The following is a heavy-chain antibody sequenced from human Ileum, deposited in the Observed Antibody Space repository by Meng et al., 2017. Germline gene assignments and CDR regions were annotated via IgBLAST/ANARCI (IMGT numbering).Heavy chain of an antibody. CDR1: RASLSMSNL. CDR2: VDKSGTT. CDR3: VRHDYADPTVAFDY. J-gene: IGHJ4*02. D-gene: IGHD4-17*01. Sequence: GPGWGTPVGTLWRTRASSRASLSMSNLWIWVRQPPGRGVERIVEVDKSGTTNYNPSLMSRVTIALGKSKNKFSLVLRPVTAADTGVYFCVRHDYADPTVAFDYWGQGTLVTVSS. V-gene: IGHV4-4*01.